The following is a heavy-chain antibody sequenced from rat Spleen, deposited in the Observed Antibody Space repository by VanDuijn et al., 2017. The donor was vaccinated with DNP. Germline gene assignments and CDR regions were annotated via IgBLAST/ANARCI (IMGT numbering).Heavy chain of an antibody. Sequence: EVQLVESGGGLVQPGRSLKLSCVVSGFTVNNNWMSWIRQAPGKGLEWVASMTNAGGNIYYLESVRGRFTISRDNAQNSLYLQMNSLRSEDTATYYCTRDPDYWGQGVMVTVSS. CDR3: TRDPDY. J-gene: IGHJ2*01. V-gene: IGHV5-31*01. CDR1: GFTVNNNW. CDR2: MTNAGGNI.